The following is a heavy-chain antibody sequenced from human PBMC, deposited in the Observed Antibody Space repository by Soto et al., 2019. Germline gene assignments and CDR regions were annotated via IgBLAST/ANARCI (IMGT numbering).Heavy chain of an antibody. Sequence: QVQLQESGPGLVKPSETLSLTCTVSSGSIINYYWSWIRKPPGKGLEWIGFIYYSGSTNYNSFVKSRVTVSVKMNRQRISVKLSSVTAADTAVYYGASRLTLLTTTGDAFDLWGQGTMVTVSS. D-gene: IGHD1-26*01. V-gene: IGHV4-59*01. CDR1: SGSIINYY. CDR3: ASRLTLLTTTGDAFDL. CDR2: IYYSGST. J-gene: IGHJ3*01.